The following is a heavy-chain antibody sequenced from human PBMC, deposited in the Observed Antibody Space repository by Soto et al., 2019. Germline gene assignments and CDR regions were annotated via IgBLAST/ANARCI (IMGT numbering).Heavy chain of an antibody. CDR3: ARREATDGVLDF. D-gene: IGHD1-26*01. J-gene: IGHJ4*02. CDR1: GFTFSTYW. CDR2: INGDGSAT. Sequence: GSLRLSCAASGFTFSTYWMHWVRQAPGKGLVWVSRINGDGSATNYADSVKGRFTISRDNAKNTLHLQMNSLRAEDTALYYCARREATDGVLDFWGQGTLVTVSS. V-gene: IGHV3-74*01.